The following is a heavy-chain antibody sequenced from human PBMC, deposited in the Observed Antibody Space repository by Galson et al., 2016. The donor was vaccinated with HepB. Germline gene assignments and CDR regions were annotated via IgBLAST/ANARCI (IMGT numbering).Heavy chain of an antibody. V-gene: IGHV1-3*04. Sequence: SVKVSCKASGYTFTSYAIHWVRQAPGRRLEWMGWTNNANGNTEYSQSFQGRVTFTRDTSASTAYMELSSLRSEDTAVYYCAREGSGSVAGPRWFDPWGQGTLVTVSS. CDR2: TNNANGNT. CDR3: AREGSGSVAGPRWFDP. CDR1: GYTFTSYA. J-gene: IGHJ5*02. D-gene: IGHD6-19*01.